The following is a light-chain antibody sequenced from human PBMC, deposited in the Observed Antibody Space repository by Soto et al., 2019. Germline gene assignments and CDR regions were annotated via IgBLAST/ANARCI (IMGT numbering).Light chain of an antibody. V-gene: IGKV1-13*02. CDR1: QDIRGA. J-gene: IGKJ5*01. CDR3: QQFNSYPII. CDR2: DVS. Sequence: AIQVTQSPSSLSASVGDRVTITCRASQDIRGALAWYQQKPGKAPKLLIFDVSTLETGVPARFSGGGSGTEVTLTISSLQPEDFGTYFCQQFNSYPIIFGHGTRLEIK.